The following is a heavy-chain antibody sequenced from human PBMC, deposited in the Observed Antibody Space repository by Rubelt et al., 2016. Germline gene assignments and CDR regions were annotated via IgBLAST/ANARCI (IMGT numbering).Heavy chain of an antibody. V-gene: IGHV1-18*01. J-gene: IGHJ4*02. Sequence: QVQLVQSGAEVKKPGASVKVSCKASGYTFTSYGISWVRQAPGQGLEWMGWISAYNGNTNYAQKVQGRVTMTTDTSTSTAYMELRSLRSDEPAVYYCARDLPPFRRYNWNFPLDYWGQGTLVTVSS. CDR3: ARDLPPFRRYNWNFPLDY. CDR1: GYTFTSYG. CDR2: ISAYNGNT. D-gene: IGHD1-7*01.